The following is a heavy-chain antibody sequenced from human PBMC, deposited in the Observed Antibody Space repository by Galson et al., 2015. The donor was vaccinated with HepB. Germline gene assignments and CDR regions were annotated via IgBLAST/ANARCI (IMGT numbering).Heavy chain of an antibody. CDR1: GFTFSGSA. V-gene: IGHV3-73*01. J-gene: IGHJ4*02. Sequence: SLRLSCAASGFTFSGSAMHWVRQASGKGLEWVGRIRSKANSYATAYAASVKGRFTTSRDDSKNMAYLQMNSLKTEDTAVYYCTRLSGSYNYWGQGTLVTVSS. CDR3: TRLSGSYNY. D-gene: IGHD1-26*01. CDR2: IRSKANSYAT.